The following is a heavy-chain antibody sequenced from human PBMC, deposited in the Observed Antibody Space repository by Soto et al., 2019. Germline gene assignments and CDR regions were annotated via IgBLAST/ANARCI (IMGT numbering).Heavy chain of an antibody. Sequence: GGSLRLSCAASGFTFSSYGMHWVRQAPGKGLEWVAVIWYDGSNKYYVDSVKGRFTISRDNSKNTLYLQMNSLRAEDTAVYYCARDQRAIITMVRGVTLDSYYYYYGMDVWGQGTTVTASS. CDR3: ARDQRAIITMVRGVTLDSYYYYYGMDV. CDR1: GFTFSSYG. CDR2: IWYDGSNK. D-gene: IGHD3-10*01. J-gene: IGHJ6*02. V-gene: IGHV3-33*01.